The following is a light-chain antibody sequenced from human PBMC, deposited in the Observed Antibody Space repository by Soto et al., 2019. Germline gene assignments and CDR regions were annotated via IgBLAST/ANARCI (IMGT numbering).Light chain of an antibody. CDR3: QQSDT. Sequence: EIVLTQSPGTLSLSPGERVTLSCRASQSVISSYLAWYQQKPGQAPRLLIYGASSRATDIPDRFSGSGSETDFTLTISRLEPEDFAVYYCQQSDTLGGGTKVEIK. V-gene: IGKV3-20*01. J-gene: IGKJ4*01. CDR2: GAS. CDR1: QSVISSY.